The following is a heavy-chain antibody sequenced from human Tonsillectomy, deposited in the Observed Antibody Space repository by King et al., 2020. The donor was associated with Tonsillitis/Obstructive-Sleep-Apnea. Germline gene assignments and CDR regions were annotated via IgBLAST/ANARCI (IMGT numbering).Heavy chain of an antibody. J-gene: IGHJ5*02. D-gene: IGHD2-15*01. CDR3: VRPISSHCSGGSCYSTGFDP. CDR2: ISYDGSNK. V-gene: IGHV3-30*04. CDR1: GFRFSNHA. Sequence: VQLVESGGGVVQPGRSLRLSCAVSGFRFSNHAMHWVRQAPGKGPEWVAFISYDGSNKYYADSVKGRFTFSRDNSKNTLLLQMNSLTTDDTAIYYCVRPISSHCSGGSCYSTGFDPWGQGTLVTVSS.